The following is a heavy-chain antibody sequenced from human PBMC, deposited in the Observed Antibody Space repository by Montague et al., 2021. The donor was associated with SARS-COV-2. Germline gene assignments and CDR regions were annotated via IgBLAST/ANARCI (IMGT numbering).Heavy chain of an antibody. D-gene: IGHD1-26*01. Sequence: SETLSLTCTVSGDAVTDIRHYWGWIRQSSGKDLEWIGTISSGGTTYYNPSLKRRVAVSLDTSRNEFFLYLNFVNAADTALYYCARFDYSGTYYGPDVWGRGLLVTVSS. CDR2: ISSGGTT. CDR1: GDAVTDIRHY. CDR3: ARFDYSGTYYGPDV. J-gene: IGHJ3*01. V-gene: IGHV4-39*01.